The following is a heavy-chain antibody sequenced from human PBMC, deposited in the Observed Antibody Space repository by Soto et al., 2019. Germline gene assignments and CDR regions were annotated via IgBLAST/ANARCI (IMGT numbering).Heavy chain of an antibody. CDR1: GYTFTSYG. D-gene: IGHD3-10*01. Sequence: ASVKVSCKASGYTFTSYGISWVRQAPGQGLEWMGWINAGNGNTKYSQKFQGRVTITRDTSASTAYMELSSLRSEDTAVYYCARDALWFGELYLDAFDIWGQGTMVTVSS. V-gene: IGHV1-3*01. CDR3: ARDALWFGELYLDAFDI. CDR2: INAGNGNT. J-gene: IGHJ3*02.